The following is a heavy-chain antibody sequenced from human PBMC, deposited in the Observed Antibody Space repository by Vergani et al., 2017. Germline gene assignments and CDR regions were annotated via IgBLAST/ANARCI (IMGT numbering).Heavy chain of an antibody. CDR2: INHSGST. D-gene: IGHD5-24*01. V-gene: IGHV4-34*01. Sequence: QVQLQQWGAGLLKPSETLSLTCAVYGGSFSGYYWSWISQPPGKGLEWIGEINHSGSTNYNPSLKSRVTISVDTSKNQFSLKLSSVTAADTAVYYCARAYGEMATSTFDYWGQGTLVTVSS. J-gene: IGHJ4*02. CDR1: GGSFSGYY. CDR3: ARAYGEMATSTFDY.